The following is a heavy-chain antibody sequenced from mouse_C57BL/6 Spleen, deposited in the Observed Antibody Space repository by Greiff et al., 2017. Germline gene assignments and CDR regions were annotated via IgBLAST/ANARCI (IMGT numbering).Heavy chain of an antibody. J-gene: IGHJ4*01. V-gene: IGHV1-42*01. CDR2: INPSTGGT. Sequence: EVQLVESGPELVKPGASVKISCKASGYSFTGYYMNWVKQSPEKSLEWIGEINPSTGGTTYNQKFKAKATLAVDKSSSTAYMQLKSLTSEDSAVYYCARLGYSPYAMDYWGQGTSVTVSS. D-gene: IGHD3-1*01. CDR1: GYSFTGYY. CDR3: ARLGYSPYAMDY.